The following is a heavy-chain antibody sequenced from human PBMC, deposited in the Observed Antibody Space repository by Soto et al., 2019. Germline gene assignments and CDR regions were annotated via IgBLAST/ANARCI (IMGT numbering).Heavy chain of an antibody. V-gene: IGHV4-4*02. J-gene: IGHJ6*02. D-gene: IGHD6-19*01. CDR1: GDSVTRSNW. Sequence: KSSETLSLTCAVSGDSVTRSNWWSWVRQSPGKGLEWIGEIYHSGNTKYNPSLKSRVIISVDKSKNQFSLTLTSVTAADTAVYYCATSGWSVDFYYYFGMDVWGQGTTVPVSS. CDR2: IYHSGNT. CDR3: ATSGWSVDFYYYFGMDV.